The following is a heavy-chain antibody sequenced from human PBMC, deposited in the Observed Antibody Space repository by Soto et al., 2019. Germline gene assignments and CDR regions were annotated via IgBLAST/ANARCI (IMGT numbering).Heavy chain of an antibody. CDR3: ARAENSQYYYGSGTHYYFAY. V-gene: IGHV3-21*01. Sequence: EVRLVESGGGLVKPGGSLRLSCAASGFTFSSYSMNWVRQAPGKGLEWVSSISSSSSYIYYADSVKGRFTISRDNAKNSLYLQMNSLRAEDTAVYYCARAENSQYYYGSGTHYYFAYWGQGTLVTVSS. D-gene: IGHD3-10*01. J-gene: IGHJ4*02. CDR1: GFTFSSYS. CDR2: ISSSSSYI.